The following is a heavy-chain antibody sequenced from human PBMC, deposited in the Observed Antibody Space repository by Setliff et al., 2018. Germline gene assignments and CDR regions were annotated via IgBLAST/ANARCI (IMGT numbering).Heavy chain of an antibody. CDR2: IKSKTDGGPT. D-gene: IGHD3-10*01. Sequence: GESLKISCSASGVTVSDAWMGWVRQTPGEGLDWVGRIKSKTDGGPTDYAAPVKGRFTISRDDSKNTLYLQMNSLKTEDTAIYYCVKLVPQAISSDPWGQGTLVTVSS. CDR1: GVTVSDAW. CDR3: VKLVPQAISSDP. V-gene: IGHV3-15*01. J-gene: IGHJ5*02.